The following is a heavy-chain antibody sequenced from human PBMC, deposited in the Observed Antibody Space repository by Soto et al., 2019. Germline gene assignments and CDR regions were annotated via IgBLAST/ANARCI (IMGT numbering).Heavy chain of an antibody. D-gene: IGHD6-13*01. CDR1: GFTFSTYE. V-gene: IGHV3-48*03. CDR2: MSGSGIAL. CDR3: ARDIAAAGVIDY. J-gene: IGHJ4*02. Sequence: EVQLVESGGGLVQPGGSLRLSCAASGFTFSTYEMNWVRQAPGKGLEWISYMSGSGIALYYADSVKGRFTNSRDNAKNSLYLQMNTLRAEDTAVYYCARDIAAAGVIDYWGQGTLVTVSS.